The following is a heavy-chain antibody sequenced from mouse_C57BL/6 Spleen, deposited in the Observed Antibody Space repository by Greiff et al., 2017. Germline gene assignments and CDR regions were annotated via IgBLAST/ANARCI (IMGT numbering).Heavy chain of an antibody. CDR2: IWGVGST. J-gene: IGHJ4*01. D-gene: IGHD1-1*01. CDR3: ARTHYYGSSYYAMDY. CDR1: GFSLTSYG. V-gene: IGHV2-6*01. Sequence: VQGVESGPGLVAPSQSLSITCTVSGFSLTSYGVDWVRQSPGKGLEWLGVIWGVGSTNYNSALNSRLSISKDNSKSQVFLKMNSLQTDDTAMYYCARTHYYGSSYYAMDYWGQGTSVTVSS.